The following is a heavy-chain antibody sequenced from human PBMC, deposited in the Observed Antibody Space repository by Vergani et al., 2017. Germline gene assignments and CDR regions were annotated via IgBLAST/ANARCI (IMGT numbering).Heavy chain of an antibody. CDR1: GFSLTTGGEG. CDR2: VYWNDDE. CDR3: VHRLGYFDWDGAFDV. J-gene: IGHJ3*01. V-gene: IGHV2-5*01. D-gene: IGHD3-9*01. Sequence: QITLRESGPTLVKPTQTLTLTCTFSGFSLTTGGEGVGWIRQPPGRALEWLAFVYWNDDERYSPSLKIRVTITKDTSKNEVILTMATMEPVDTATYYCVHRLGYFDWDGAFDVWGPGTMVTVSS.